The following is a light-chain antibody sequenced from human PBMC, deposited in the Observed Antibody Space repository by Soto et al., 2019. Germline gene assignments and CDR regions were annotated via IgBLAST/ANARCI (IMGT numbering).Light chain of an antibody. CDR1: NSDNVGRKY. J-gene: IGLJ1*01. V-gene: IGLV2-14*01. Sequence: QSVLTQPASVSGSPGQSLTIFCTGTNSDNVGRKYVSWYQHHPGKGPKLIIYEVSNRPSGVSNHFSGTKSGNTASLTISGLQAEDEGEYYCRADANTTVFGTGTKLTVL. CDR3: RADANTTV. CDR2: EVS.